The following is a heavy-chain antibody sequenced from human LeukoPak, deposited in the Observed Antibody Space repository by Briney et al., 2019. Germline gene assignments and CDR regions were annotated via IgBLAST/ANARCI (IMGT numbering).Heavy chain of an antibody. CDR3: ARDIGYGDYGRDY. V-gene: IGHV1-2*06. CDR1: GYTFTDYY. Sequence: GASVKVSCRASGYTFTDYYIHWVRQAPGQGLEWMGRISPNSGGTDHAHKFRGRVTMTRDTSISTAFMDLSGLISDDTAVYYCARDIGYGDYGRDYWGQGTLVAVSS. J-gene: IGHJ4*02. CDR2: ISPNSGGT. D-gene: IGHD5-12*01.